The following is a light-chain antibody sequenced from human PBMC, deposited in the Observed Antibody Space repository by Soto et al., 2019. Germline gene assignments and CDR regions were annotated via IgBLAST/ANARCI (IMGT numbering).Light chain of an antibody. J-gene: IGKJ4*01. CDR2: GAS. V-gene: IGKV3-20*01. Sequence: EIVLTQSPGTLSLSPGERATLSCRASQSVSSSYLDWYQQKPGQAPRLLIYGASSRTTGIPDWFSGSRSGTAFSLTISRMEPEDFAVYYCQQYGSSPLLTFGGGTKVEIK. CDR3: QQYGSSPLLT. CDR1: QSVSSSY.